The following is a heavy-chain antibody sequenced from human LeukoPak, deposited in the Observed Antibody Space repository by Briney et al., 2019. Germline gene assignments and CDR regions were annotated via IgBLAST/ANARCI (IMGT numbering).Heavy chain of an antibody. CDR3: ARGYCSSTSCYGVGIYYYCYMDV. D-gene: IGHD2-2*01. V-gene: IGHV1-2*02. J-gene: IGHJ6*03. CDR2: INPNSGGT. CDR1: GYTFTGYY. Sequence: ASVKVSCKASGYTFTGYYMHWVRQAPGQGLEWMGWINPNSGGTNYAQKFQGRVTMTRDTSISTAYMELSRLRSDDTAVYYCARGYCSSTSCYGVGIYYYCYMDVWGKGTTVTVSS.